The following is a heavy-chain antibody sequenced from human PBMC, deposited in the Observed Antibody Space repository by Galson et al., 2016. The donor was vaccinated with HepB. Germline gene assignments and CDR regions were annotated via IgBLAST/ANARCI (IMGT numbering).Heavy chain of an antibody. CDR2: INSDGSST. J-gene: IGHJ2*01. Sequence: SLRLSCAASGFTFSSYWMHWVRQAPGKGLVWVSRINSDGSSTSYADSVKGRFTISRDNAKNTLYLQMNSLRAEDTAVYYCARASLHMVRGVSQWYFDLWCRGTLVTVSS. CDR3: ARASLHMVRGVSQWYFDL. D-gene: IGHD3-10*01. CDR1: GFTFSSYW. V-gene: IGHV3-74*01.